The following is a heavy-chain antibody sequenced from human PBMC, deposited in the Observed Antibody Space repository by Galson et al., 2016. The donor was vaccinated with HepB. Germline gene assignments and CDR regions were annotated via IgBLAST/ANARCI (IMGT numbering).Heavy chain of an antibody. J-gene: IGHJ5*02. V-gene: IGHV3-48*03. CDR2: ISASGDTI. CDR1: GFTFSFYE. D-gene: IGHD3-16*01. Sequence: SLRLSCAASGFTFSFYEMNWVRQAPGRALEWVSYISASGDTIYYADSVKGRFTISRDNAKKSLYLQMNSLRAEDTAVYYCARDYDYYAFPWGQGTLVTVSS. CDR3: ARDYDYYAFP.